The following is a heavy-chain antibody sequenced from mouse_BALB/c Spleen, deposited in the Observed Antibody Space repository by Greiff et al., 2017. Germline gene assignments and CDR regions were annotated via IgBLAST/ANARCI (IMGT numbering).Heavy chain of an antibody. CDR1: GFTFSDYY. Sequence: EVKLVESGGGLVKPGGSLKLSCAASGFTFSDYYMYWVRQTPEKRLEWVATISDGGSYTYYPDSVKGRFTISRDNAKNNLYLQMSSLKSEDTAMYYCARGDHSSGYYFDYWGQGTTLTVSS. CDR2: ISDGGSYT. D-gene: IGHD3-1*01. J-gene: IGHJ2*01. V-gene: IGHV5-4*02. CDR3: ARGDHSSGYYFDY.